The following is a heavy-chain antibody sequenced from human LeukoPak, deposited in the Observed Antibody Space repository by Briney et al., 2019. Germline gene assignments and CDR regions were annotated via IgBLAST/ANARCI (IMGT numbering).Heavy chain of an antibody. J-gene: IGHJ1*01. CDR3: ARDSVNCGGDCYRLEYFQH. V-gene: IGHV3-21*01. D-gene: IGHD2-21*02. Sequence: PGGSLRLSCAASGFTFSSYSMNWVRQAPGKGLEWVSSISSSSSYIYYADSVKGRFTISRDNAKNSLYLQMNSLRAEDTAVYYCARDSVNCGGDCYRLEYFQHWGQGTLVTVCS. CDR2: ISSSSSYI. CDR1: GFTFSSYS.